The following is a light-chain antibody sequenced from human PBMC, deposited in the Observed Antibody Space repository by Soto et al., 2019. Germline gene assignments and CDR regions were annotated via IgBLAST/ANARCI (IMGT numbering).Light chain of an antibody. CDR1: QGISRY. V-gene: IGKV1-9*01. CDR3: QQLNSYPIT. J-gene: IGKJ5*01. Sequence: IQLTQSPSYQSASVGDRDTITCRAMQGISRYLAWYQQKPGQAPKLLIYGASTLEGGVPFRFSGIGSGTDFTLTISSLQHEDFATYYCQQLNSYPITFGQGTRLEIK. CDR2: GAS.